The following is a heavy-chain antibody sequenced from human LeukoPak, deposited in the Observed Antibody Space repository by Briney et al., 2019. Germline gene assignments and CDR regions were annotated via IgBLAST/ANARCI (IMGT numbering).Heavy chain of an antibody. CDR2: IIPIFGTA. CDR3: ASGYCTNGVCLGDS. Sequence: GASVKVSCKASGGTFSSYAISWVRQAPGQGLEWMAGIIPIFGTANYAQKFQGRVTITADESTSTAYMELSSLRSEDTAVYYCASGYCTNGVCLGDSWGQGTLVTVSS. D-gene: IGHD2-8*01. J-gene: IGHJ5*02. CDR1: GGTFSSYA. V-gene: IGHV1-69*13.